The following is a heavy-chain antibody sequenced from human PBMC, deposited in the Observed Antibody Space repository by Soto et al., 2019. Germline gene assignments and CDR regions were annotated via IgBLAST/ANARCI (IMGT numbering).Heavy chain of an antibody. J-gene: IGHJ4*02. D-gene: IGHD4-4*01. CDR2: ISGSGGST. Sequence: AGGSLRLSCAASGVTFSTYAMNWVRQAPGKGLEWLSAISGSGGSTFYADSVKGRFTISRDNSKNSLYLQMNSLRAEDTAVYYCVKDLYSTYAGTFDYWGQGALVTVSS. V-gene: IGHV3-23*01. CDR1: GVTFSTYA. CDR3: VKDLYSTYAGTFDY.